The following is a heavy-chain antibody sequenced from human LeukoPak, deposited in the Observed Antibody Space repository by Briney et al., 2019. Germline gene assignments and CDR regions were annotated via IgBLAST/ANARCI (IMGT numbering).Heavy chain of an antibody. CDR3: ARDAGWLEMDAFDI. J-gene: IGHJ3*02. Sequence: PGGSLRLSCAASGFTFSSYGMHWVRQAPGKGLEWVAVIWYDGSNKYYADSVKGRFTIPRDNSKNTLYLQMNSLRAEDTAVYYCARDAGWLEMDAFDIWGQGTMVTVSS. V-gene: IGHV3-33*01. CDR1: GFTFSSYG. CDR2: IWYDGSNK. D-gene: IGHD5-24*01.